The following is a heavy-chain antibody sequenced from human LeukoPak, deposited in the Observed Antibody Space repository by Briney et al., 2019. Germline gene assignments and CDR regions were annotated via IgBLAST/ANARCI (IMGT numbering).Heavy chain of an antibody. CDR2: IYSGGST. D-gene: IGHD3-16*02. CDR3: ARAPSYTFGGVIVGEWYFDY. V-gene: IGHV3-53*04. CDR1: GFTVSSNY. J-gene: IGHJ4*02. Sequence: GGSLRLSCAASGFTVSSNYMSWVRQAPGKGLEWVSVIYSGGSTYHADSVKGRFTISRHNSKNTLYLQMNSLRAEDTAVYYCARAPSYTFGGVIVGEWYFDYWGQGTLVTVSS.